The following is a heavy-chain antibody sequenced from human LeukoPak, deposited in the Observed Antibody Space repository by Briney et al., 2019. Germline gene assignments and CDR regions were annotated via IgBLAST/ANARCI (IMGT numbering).Heavy chain of an antibody. CDR1: GYTFTGYY. J-gene: IGHJ4*02. V-gene: IGHV3-48*03. Sequence: SCKASGYTFTGYYMHWVRQAPGKGLEWVSYISSSGSTIYYADSVKGRFTISRDNAKGSLHLQVNSLRAEDTAVYYCARDNGGSSPFDYWGQGTLVTVSS. D-gene: IGHD4-23*01. CDR3: ARDNGGSSPFDY. CDR2: ISSSGSTI.